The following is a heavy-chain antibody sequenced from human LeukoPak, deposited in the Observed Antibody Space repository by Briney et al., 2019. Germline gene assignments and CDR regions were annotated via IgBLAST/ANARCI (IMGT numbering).Heavy chain of an antibody. J-gene: IGHJ4*02. V-gene: IGHV3-30-3*01. D-gene: IGHD2-2*01. Sequence: GGSLRLSCAASGFTFSSYAMHWVRQAPGKGLEWVAIISDDGSNKYYADSVKGRFTISRDNSKNTLYLQMNSLRAEDTAVYYCARDLYCSSTSCSAGGYWGQGTLVTVSS. CDR2: ISDDGSNK. CDR3: ARDLYCSSTSCSAGGY. CDR1: GFTFSSYA.